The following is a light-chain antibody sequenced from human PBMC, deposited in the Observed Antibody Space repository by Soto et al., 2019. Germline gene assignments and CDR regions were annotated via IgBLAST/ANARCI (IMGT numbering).Light chain of an antibody. CDR1: QTLLHSNGHNS. Sequence: DVVMTQSPLSLPVIPGEPASISFRSSQTLLHSNGHNSLDWYLQKPGQSPQLLIYLGSNRASGVPDRFSGSGSGTEFTLKISRVEAEDVGIYYCMQTLQTPPWTFGQGTKVEIK. J-gene: IGKJ1*01. CDR2: LGS. V-gene: IGKV2-28*01. CDR3: MQTLQTPPWT.